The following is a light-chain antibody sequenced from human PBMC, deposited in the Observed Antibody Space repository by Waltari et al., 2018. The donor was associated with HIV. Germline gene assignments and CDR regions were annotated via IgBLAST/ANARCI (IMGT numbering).Light chain of an antibody. CDR1: QSVGIN. Sequence: EIVLTQSPATLSVSPGERATLSCRASQSVGINLAWYLQKPGQAPRLLIYGASTRATGVPARFSGSGSGTEFTLTISSLQSEDFAVYYCQHYNHWFWTFGQGTKVEIK. CDR3: QHYNHWFWT. CDR2: GAS. J-gene: IGKJ1*01. V-gene: IGKV3-15*01.